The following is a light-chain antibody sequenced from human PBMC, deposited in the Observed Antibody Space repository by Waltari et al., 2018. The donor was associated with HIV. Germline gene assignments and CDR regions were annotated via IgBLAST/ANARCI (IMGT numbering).Light chain of an antibody. V-gene: IGLV3-1*01. Sequence: QRPGQPPVLVMYQDSKRPSGIPERFSGSNSGNTATLTITGTQSMDEADYYCQAWDRSVVFGGGTKLTVL. CDR2: QDS. J-gene: IGLJ2*01. CDR3: QAWDRSVV.